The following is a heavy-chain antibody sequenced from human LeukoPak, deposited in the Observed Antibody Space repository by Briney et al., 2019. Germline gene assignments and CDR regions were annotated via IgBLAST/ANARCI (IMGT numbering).Heavy chain of an antibody. CDR2: ISSSSSYI. CDR3: AREGIVVVPAARRYFDY. CDR1: GFTFSSYS. D-gene: IGHD2-2*01. Sequence: PGGSLRLSCAASGFTFSSYSMNWVRQAPGKGLEWVSSISSSSSYIYYADSVKGRFTISRDNAKNSLYLQMNSLRAEDTAMYYCAREGIVVVPAARRYFDYWGQGTLVTVSS. V-gene: IGHV3-21*01. J-gene: IGHJ4*02.